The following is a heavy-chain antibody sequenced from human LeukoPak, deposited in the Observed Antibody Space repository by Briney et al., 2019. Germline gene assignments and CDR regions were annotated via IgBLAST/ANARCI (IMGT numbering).Heavy chain of an antibody. CDR1: GGSFSGYY. V-gene: IGHV4-34*01. CDR2: INHSGST. Sequence: PSETLSLTCAVYGGSFSGYYWSWIRQPPGKGLEWIGEINHSGSTNYNPSLKSRVTISVDTSKNQFSLKLSSVTAADTAVYYCARGFGAAADPRLSRFDPWGQGTLVTVSS. J-gene: IGHJ5*02. D-gene: IGHD6-13*01. CDR3: ARGFGAAADPRLSRFDP.